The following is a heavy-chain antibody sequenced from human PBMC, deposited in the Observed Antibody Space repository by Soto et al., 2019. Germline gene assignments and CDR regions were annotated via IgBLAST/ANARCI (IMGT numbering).Heavy chain of an antibody. J-gene: IGHJ4*02. CDR3: AKDRESVVVTAFDY. CDR1: GFTFDDYA. V-gene: IGHV3-9*01. D-gene: IGHD2-21*02. CDR2: ISWNSGSV. Sequence: AGGSLRLSCAASGFTFDDYAMHWVRQAPGKGLEWVSGISWNSGSVGYAESVKGRFTISRDNAKNSLYLQMNSLRAEDTALYYCAKDRESVVVTAFDYWGQGTLVTVSS.